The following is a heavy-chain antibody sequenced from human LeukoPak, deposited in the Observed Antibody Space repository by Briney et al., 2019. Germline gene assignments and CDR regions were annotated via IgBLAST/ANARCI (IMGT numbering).Heavy chain of an antibody. CDR1: GFTVSSNS. CDR3: ARRAGAYSHPYDY. Sequence: GALRLSCTVSGFTVSSNSMSWVRQAPGKGLEWVSFIYSDDTHYSDSVKGRFTISRDNSKNTLYLQMNSLRAEDTAVYYCARRAGAYSHPYDYWGQGTLVTVSS. J-gene: IGHJ4*02. V-gene: IGHV3-53*01. D-gene: IGHD4/OR15-4a*01. CDR2: IYSDDT.